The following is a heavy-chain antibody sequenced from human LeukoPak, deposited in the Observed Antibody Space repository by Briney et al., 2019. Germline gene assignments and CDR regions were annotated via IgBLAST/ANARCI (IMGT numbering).Heavy chain of an antibody. D-gene: IGHD3-10*01. V-gene: IGHV3-21*01. J-gene: IGHJ4*02. CDR1: GFTFSSYS. Sequence: PGGSLRLSCAASGFTFSSYSMNWVRQAPGKGLEWVSSISSSSSYIYYADSVKGRFTISRGNAKNSLYLQMNSLRAEDTAVYYCARASSQRLWFGELEGGYFDYWGQGTLVTVSS. CDR2: ISSSSSYI. CDR3: ARASSQRLWFGELEGGYFDY.